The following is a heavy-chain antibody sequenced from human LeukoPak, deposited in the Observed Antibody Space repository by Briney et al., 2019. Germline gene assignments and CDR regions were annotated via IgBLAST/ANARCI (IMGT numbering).Heavy chain of an antibody. CDR1: GGSISRYY. V-gene: IGHV4-59*08. Sequence: SETLSLTCTVSGGSISRYYWSWIRQPPGKRLEWIGYIYYDGSTNYNPSLKSRVTISVDTSKNQFSLKLSSVTAADTAVYYCARLKSPAYYDSSGYIDYWGQGTLVTVSS. CDR2: IYYDGST. D-gene: IGHD3-22*01. J-gene: IGHJ4*02. CDR3: ARLKSPAYYDSSGYIDY.